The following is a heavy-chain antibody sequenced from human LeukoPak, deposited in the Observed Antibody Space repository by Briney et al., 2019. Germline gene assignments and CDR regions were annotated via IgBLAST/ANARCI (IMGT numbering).Heavy chain of an antibody. Sequence: LTGGFLRLSCAASGFTFRSYAMNWVRQAPGKGLEWVSAISGSGDSTYYADSVKGRFTISRDNSQNTLYLQMNSLGAEDTAIYYCAKDRIASPPQGRFDPWGQGTLVTVSS. CDR2: ISGSGDST. CDR3: AKDRIASPPQGRFDP. CDR1: GFTFRSYA. V-gene: IGHV3-23*01. J-gene: IGHJ5*02. D-gene: IGHD6-6*01.